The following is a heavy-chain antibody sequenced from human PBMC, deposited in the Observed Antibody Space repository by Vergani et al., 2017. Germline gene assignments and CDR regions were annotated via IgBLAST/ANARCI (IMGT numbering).Heavy chain of an antibody. Sequence: VQLVESGGGLVQPGGSLRLSCAASGFTVSSNYMSWIRQAPGKGLEWVSYISSSGSTIYYADSVKGRFTISRDNAKNSLYLQMNSLRAEDTAVYYCAREGYYDFWSENWFDPWGQGTLVTVSS. V-gene: IGHV3-11*01. J-gene: IGHJ5*02. CDR3: AREGYYDFWSENWFDP. CDR2: ISSSGSTI. CDR1: GFTVSSNY. D-gene: IGHD3-3*01.